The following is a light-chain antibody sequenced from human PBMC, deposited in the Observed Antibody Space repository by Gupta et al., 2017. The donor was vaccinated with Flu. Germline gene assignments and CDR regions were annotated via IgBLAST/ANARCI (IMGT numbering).Light chain of an antibody. CDR3: KQDFKWPYT. CDR2: GAS. CDR1: RNIYSN. V-gene: IGKV3-15*01. Sequence: PDTRSMAPGERATRSCRASRNIYSNVAWYQQKAGQAPRLLVSGASTRASGVPARFSGSGSGADYTLTISRLQPEDFAVYYCKQDFKWPYTFGQGTKVEIK. J-gene: IGKJ2*01.